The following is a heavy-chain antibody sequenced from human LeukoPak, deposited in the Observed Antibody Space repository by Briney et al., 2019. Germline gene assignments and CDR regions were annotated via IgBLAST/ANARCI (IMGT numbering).Heavy chain of an antibody. CDR3: AKVGSGWYYFDY. J-gene: IGHJ4*02. Sequence: GGSLRLSCAASGFTFSSYAMSWVRQAPGKGLEWVSAISGSGGSTYYADSVKGRFTISRDNSKNTLYLQMYSLRAEDTAVYYCAKVGSGWYYFDYWGQGTLATVSS. CDR1: GFTFSSYA. D-gene: IGHD6-19*01. V-gene: IGHV3-23*01. CDR2: ISGSGGST.